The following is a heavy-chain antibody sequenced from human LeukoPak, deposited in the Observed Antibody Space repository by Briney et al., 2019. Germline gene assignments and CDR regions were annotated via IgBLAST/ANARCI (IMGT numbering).Heavy chain of an antibody. D-gene: IGHD2-2*01. CDR3: ARDYCSSTSGYLYYYYRMDV. J-gene: IGHJ6*01. CDR1: GFTFSSYE. Sequence: HPGGPLRLSCAASGFTFSSYEMNWVRQAPGKGLEWVSYISSSGSTIYYADSVKGRFTISRDNAKNSLYLQMNSLRAEDTAVYYCARDYCSSTSGYLYYYYRMDVWGQGTTVTVSS. CDR2: ISSSGSTI. V-gene: IGHV3-48*03.